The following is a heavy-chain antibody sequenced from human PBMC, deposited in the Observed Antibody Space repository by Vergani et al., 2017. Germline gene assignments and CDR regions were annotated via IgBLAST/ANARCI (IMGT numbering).Heavy chain of an antibody. Sequence: QVQLQESGPGLVKPSQTLSLPCSLSGDSISSGVYYWGWVRQAPGRGLEWVGSIFYSGNTYQNPSLKRRVIMYFDTSKNHFFLKLSSVTAADTAVYYCARHASPGWPGSGCYGTRPFDSWGQGTLVTVSS. CDR2: IFYSGNT. D-gene: IGHD2-2*01. CDR1: GDSISSGVYY. V-gene: IGHV4-39*01. CDR3: ARHASPGWPGSGCYGTRPFDS. J-gene: IGHJ4*02.